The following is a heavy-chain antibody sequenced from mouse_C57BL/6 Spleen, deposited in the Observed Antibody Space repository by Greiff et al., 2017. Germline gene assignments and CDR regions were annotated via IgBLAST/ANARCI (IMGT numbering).Heavy chain of an antibody. V-gene: IGHV14-2*01. CDR3: ARSGDWDGGWFAY. J-gene: IGHJ3*01. CDR1: GFNIQDYY. CDR2: IDPEDGET. D-gene: IGHD4-1*01. Sequence: EVQLQQSGAELVKPGASVKLSCTASGFNIQDYYMHWVKQRTEQGLAWIGRIDPEDGETKYAPNFQGQATITADTSSNTAYLQLSSLTSEDTAVYYCARSGDWDGGWFAYWGQGTLVTVSA.